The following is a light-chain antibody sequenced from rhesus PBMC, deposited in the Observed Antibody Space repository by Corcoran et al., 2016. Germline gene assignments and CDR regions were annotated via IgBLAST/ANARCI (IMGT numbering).Light chain of an antibody. CDR3: QQHNSYPYS. CDR1: QGISSY. J-gene: IGKJ2*01. V-gene: IGKV1-25*01. CDR2: AAS. Sequence: DIQMTQSPSSLSASVGDRVTITCRASQGISSYLAWYQQKPGKAPKLLIYAASTLQSGVPSRFSGNGSWTDFTLTISRLQPEDFATYYCQQHNSYPYSFGQGTKVEIK.